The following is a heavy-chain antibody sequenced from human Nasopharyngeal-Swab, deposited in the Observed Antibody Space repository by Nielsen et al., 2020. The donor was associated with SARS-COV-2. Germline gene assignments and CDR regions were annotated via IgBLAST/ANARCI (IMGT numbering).Heavy chain of an antibody. J-gene: IGHJ5*02. Sequence: GEALKISCKGYGYSFTSYWISWVRQTHGKGLEGRGRIDPSDSYTNYSPSFQGHVTISAVKSIITAYLQWSSLKASDTAMYYCARAYYYGSVSYYTQGGDWFDPWGQGTLVTVSS. CDR3: ARAYYYGSVSYYTQGGDWFDP. D-gene: IGHD3-10*01. CDR2: IDPSDSYT. V-gene: IGHV5-10-1*01. CDR1: GYSFTSYW.